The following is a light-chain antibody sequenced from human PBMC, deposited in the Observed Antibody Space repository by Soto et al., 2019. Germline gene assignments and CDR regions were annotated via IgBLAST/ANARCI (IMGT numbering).Light chain of an antibody. CDR1: QSVSSSY. CDR2: GAS. V-gene: IGKV3-20*01. Sequence: EIVLTQSPGTLSLSPGERATLSCRASQSVSSSYLAWYQQKPGQAPRLLIYGASSRATGIPDRFSGSVSVSDFTLPISRLEPADFAVYYCQQYGSSPLTFGRGTKVEIK. CDR3: QQYGSSPLT. J-gene: IGKJ4*01.